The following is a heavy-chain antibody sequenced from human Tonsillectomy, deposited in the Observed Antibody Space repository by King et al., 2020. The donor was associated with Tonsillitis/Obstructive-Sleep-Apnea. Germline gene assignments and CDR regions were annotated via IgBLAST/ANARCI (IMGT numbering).Heavy chain of an antibody. V-gene: IGHV1-69*01. D-gene: IGHD3-3*01. CDR2: IIPIFGTA. Sequence: VQLVQSGAEVKKPGSSVKVSCKASGGTFSSYAISWVRQAPGQGLEWMGGIIPIFGTANYAQKFQGRVTITADESTSTAYMELSSLRSEDTAVYYCARGPVLRFLEWLGYYYYYVDVWGKGTTVTVSS. CDR3: ARGPVLRFLEWLGYYYYYVDV. J-gene: IGHJ6*03. CDR1: GGTFSSYA.